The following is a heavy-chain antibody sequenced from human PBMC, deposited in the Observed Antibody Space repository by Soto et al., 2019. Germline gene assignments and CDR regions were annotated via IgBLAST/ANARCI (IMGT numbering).Heavy chain of an antibody. V-gene: IGHV4-59*01. CDR3: ARAPYRGYPEDY. CDR2: IYYSGST. D-gene: IGHD5-12*01. CDR1: GGSISSYY. J-gene: IGHJ4*02. Sequence: QVQLQESGPGLVKPSETLSLTCTVSGGSISSYYWSWIRQPPGKGLEWIGYIYYSGSTNYNPSLKSRVTISVDTSKNQFSLKLSSVTAADTAVYYCARAPYRGYPEDYWGQGTLVTVSS.